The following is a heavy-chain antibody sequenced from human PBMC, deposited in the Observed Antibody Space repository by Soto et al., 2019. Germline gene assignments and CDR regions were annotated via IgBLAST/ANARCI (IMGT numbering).Heavy chain of an antibody. CDR3: ARVEAVAGLYNYRGLDV. Sequence: QVQLVQSGAEVKKPGSSVKVSCKVSGGTFSNYAIDWVRLAPGHGLEWMGGIVPIFGTTYYTQKFQGRATISADDSTTTAYLERSSLRAEDTAIYYCARVEAVAGLYNYRGLDVWGQGTAVTVSS. V-gene: IGHV1-69*12. CDR1: GGTFSNYA. CDR2: IVPIFGTT. J-gene: IGHJ6*02. D-gene: IGHD6-19*01.